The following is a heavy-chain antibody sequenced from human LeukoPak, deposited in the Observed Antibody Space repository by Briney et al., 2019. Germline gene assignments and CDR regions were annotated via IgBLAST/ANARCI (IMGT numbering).Heavy chain of an antibody. CDR1: GGSISSRSYY. J-gene: IGHJ3*02. CDR3: ATVLYDFDWFDAFDI. CDR2: IYYSGST. D-gene: IGHD3-9*01. V-gene: IGHV4-39*01. Sequence: SEALSLTCTVSGGSISSRSYYWGWIRQPPGKGLEWIGSIYYSGSTYYNPSLKSRVTISVDTSKTQFSLRLSSVTAADTAVYYCATVLYDFDWFDAFDIWGQGTMVTVSS.